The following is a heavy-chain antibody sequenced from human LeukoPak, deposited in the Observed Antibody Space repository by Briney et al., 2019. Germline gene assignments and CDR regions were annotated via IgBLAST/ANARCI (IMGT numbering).Heavy chain of an antibody. D-gene: IGHD6-19*01. CDR2: ISYDGSNK. J-gene: IGHJ4*02. Sequence: PGGSLRLSCAASGFTFSSYAMHWVRQAPGKGLEWVAVISYDGSNKYYADSVKGRFTISRDNSKNTLYLQMNSLRAEDTAVYYCAREEGSIAVAGFDYWGQGTLVTVSS. CDR3: AREEGSIAVAGFDY. CDR1: GFTFSSYA. V-gene: IGHV3-30*01.